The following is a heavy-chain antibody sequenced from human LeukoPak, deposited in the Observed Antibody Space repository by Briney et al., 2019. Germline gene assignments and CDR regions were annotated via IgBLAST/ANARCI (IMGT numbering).Heavy chain of an antibody. V-gene: IGHV3-30*02. J-gene: IGHJ4*02. CDR3: AKEYSGSMYYFDY. Sequence: GGSLRLXCAASEFTFSSYGMHWVRQAPGKELEWVAFIRYDGSNKQYADSVKGRFTISRDNSKNTLYLQMNSLRAEDTALYYCAKEYSGSMYYFDYWGQGTLVTVSS. D-gene: IGHD1-26*01. CDR1: EFTFSSYG. CDR2: IRYDGSNK.